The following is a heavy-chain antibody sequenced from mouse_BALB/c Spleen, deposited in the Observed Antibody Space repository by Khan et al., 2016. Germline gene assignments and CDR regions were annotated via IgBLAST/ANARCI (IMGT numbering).Heavy chain of an antibody. J-gene: IGHJ4*01. D-gene: IGHD2-3*01. CDR2: IDPANDNN. CDR3: TSTSDGACCALDY. V-gene: IGHV14-3*02. CDR1: GFNIKDTY. Sequence: VQLQQSGAELVKPGASVKLSCTASGFNIKDTYMHWVKQRPEQGLEWIGRIDPANDNNKYDPKLQGKATIPADTSTNTAYLQLSSMTSEDTAAYYWTSTSDGACCALDYWGQGTSVPVSS.